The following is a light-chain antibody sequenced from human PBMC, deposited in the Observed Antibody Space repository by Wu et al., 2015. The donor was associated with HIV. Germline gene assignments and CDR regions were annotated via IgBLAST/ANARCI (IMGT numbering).Light chain of an antibody. J-gene: IGKJ1*01. Sequence: EIVLTQSPGTLSLSPGERATLSCWASQTVTSNNLAWYQHKPGQAPRLFIYGASSRATGIPDRFSGSGSGTDFTLTISRLEPEDFAVYYCQQYGRAPRTFGQGTKVEIK. V-gene: IGKV3-20*01. CDR3: QQYGRAPRT. CDR1: QTVTSNN. CDR2: GAS.